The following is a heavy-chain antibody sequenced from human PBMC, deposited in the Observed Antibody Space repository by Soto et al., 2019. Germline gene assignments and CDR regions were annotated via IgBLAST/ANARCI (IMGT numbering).Heavy chain of an antibody. J-gene: IGHJ5*02. Sequence: ASVKVSCKASGYTFTNNVIHWLRQAPGQTPEWMGWIHTAKGNTKYSQKFEARVTLTRDTAASTAYMELSSLRSDDTAIYYCARMETFGSLNWFDPWGQGTLVTVSS. CDR1: GYTFTNNV. CDR2: IHTAKGNT. V-gene: IGHV1-3*04. CDR3: ARMETFGSLNWFDP. D-gene: IGHD3-16*01.